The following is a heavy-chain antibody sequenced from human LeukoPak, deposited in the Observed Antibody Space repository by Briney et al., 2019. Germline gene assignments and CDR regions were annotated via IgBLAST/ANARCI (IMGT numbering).Heavy chain of an antibody. J-gene: IGHJ5*02. V-gene: IGHV3-73*01. D-gene: IGHD1-26*01. CDR2: IDKKDNFYAT. Sequence: GGSLRLSCAASGFTFSGSAIHWVRQSSGKGLEWVGHIDKKDNFYATTSAASVTGRFTISRDDSKNTAYLQMNSLKTEDTALYYCTRDSGTYNWLDPWGQGTLVTVSS. CDR3: TRDSGTYNWLDP. CDR1: GFTFSGSA.